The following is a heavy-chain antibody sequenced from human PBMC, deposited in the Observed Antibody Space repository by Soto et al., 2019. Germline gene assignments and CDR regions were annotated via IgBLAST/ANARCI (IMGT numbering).Heavy chain of an antibody. CDR3: ARDLGGWPDY. CDR1: GYTFTSYA. Sequence: ASVKVSCKASGYTFTSYAVHWVRQAPGQRLEWMGWINAGNGNTKYSQKFQGRVTVTKDTSASTAYMELSSLRSEDTAVYYCARDLGGWPDYWGQGTLVTVSS. J-gene: IGHJ4*02. D-gene: IGHD2-15*01. CDR2: INAGNGNT. V-gene: IGHV1-3*01.